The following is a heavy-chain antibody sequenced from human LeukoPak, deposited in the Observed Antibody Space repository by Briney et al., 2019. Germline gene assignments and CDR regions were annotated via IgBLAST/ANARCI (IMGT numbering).Heavy chain of an antibody. D-gene: IGHD5-18*01. V-gene: IGHV4-61*08. CDR3: ARGGIQLWSPPYFDY. J-gene: IGHJ4*02. Sequence: SQTLSLTCAVSGGSISSGGYSWSWIRQPPGKGLEWIGYIYYSGSTNYNPSLKSRVTISVDTSKNQFSLKLSSVTAADTAVYYCARGGIQLWSPPYFDYWGQGTLVTVSS. CDR2: IYYSGST. CDR1: GGSISSGGYS.